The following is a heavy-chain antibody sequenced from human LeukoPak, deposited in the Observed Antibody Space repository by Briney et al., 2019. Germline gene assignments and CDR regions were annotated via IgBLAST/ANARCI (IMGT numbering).Heavy chain of an antibody. CDR3: AAGQSRWYFDY. CDR1: GGSISSGGYY. V-gene: IGHV4-31*03. J-gene: IGHJ4*02. Sequence: SQTLSLTCTVSGGSISSGGYYWSWIRQHPGKGLEWIGYIYYSGSTYYNPSLKSRVTISVDTSKNQFSLELSSVTAADTAVYYCAAGQSRWYFDYWGQGTLVTVSS. CDR2: IYYSGST.